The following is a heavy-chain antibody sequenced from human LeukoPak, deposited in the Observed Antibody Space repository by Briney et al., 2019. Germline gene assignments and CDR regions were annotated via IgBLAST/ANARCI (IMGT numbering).Heavy chain of an antibody. CDR3: ARLSPRIRGSYFHY. J-gene: IGHJ4*02. CDR1: GGSFSGYY. V-gene: IGHV4-34*01. CDR2: INHSGST. Sequence: SETLSLTCAVYGGSFSGYYWSWIRQPPGKGLEWIGEINHSGSTNYNPSLKSRVTISVDTSKNQFSLKLSSVTAADTAVYYCARLSPRIRGSYFHYWGQGTLVTVSS. D-gene: IGHD3-16*01.